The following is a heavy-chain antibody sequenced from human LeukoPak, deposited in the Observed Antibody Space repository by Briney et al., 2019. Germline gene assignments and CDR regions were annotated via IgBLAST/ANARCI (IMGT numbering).Heavy chain of an antibody. CDR1: GGSISSYY. V-gene: IGHV4-59*01. J-gene: IGHJ4*02. Sequence: KPSETLSPTCTVSGGSISSYYWSWIRQPPGKGLEWIGYIYYSGSTNYNPSLKSRVTISVDTSKNQFSLKLSSVTAADTAVYYCARERTIAARPYYYFDYWGQGTLVTVSS. CDR3: ARERTIAARPYYYFDY. D-gene: IGHD6-13*01. CDR2: IYYSGST.